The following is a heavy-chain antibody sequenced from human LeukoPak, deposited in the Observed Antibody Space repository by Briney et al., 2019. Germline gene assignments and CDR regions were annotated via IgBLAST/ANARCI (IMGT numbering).Heavy chain of an antibody. CDR1: QFIFSNYW. D-gene: IGHD5-18*01. Sequence: PGGSLRLSCAASQFIFSNYWMAWVRQAPGKGLEWVANIKEDGSDKNYVDSVKGRFTISRDNAENSLYLQMNSLSAEDTAVYYRTRDAAYGYDRFDYWGRGTQVTVSS. CDR2: IKEDGSDK. J-gene: IGHJ4*02. CDR3: TRDAAYGYDRFDY. V-gene: IGHV3-7*01.